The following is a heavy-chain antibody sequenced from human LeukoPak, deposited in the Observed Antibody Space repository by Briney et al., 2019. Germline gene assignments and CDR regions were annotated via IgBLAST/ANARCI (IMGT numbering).Heavy chain of an antibody. D-gene: IGHD6-13*01. CDR2: ISGSGGST. Sequence: GGSLRLSCAASGFTFSSYAMSWVRRAPGKGLEWVSAISGSGGSTYYADSVKGRFTISRDNSKNTLYLQMNSLRAEDTAVYYCAKSGHSAAAGRSWFDPWGQGTLVTVSS. J-gene: IGHJ5*02. CDR1: GFTFSSYA. V-gene: IGHV3-23*01. CDR3: AKSGHSAAAGRSWFDP.